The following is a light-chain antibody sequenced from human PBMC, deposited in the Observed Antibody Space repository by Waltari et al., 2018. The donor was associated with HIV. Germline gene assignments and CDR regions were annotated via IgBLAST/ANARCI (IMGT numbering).Light chain of an antibody. CDR3: QSFDSSLTTSGVI. V-gene: IGLV1-40*01. CDR2: ANI. CDR1: RSNIGAVYA. Sequence: QSVLTQPPSVSGAPGQRVTISCTGRRSNIGAVYAVPWYPQLPGTAPKLLIYANINRPSGVPDRFSGSKSGSSASLAITGLQAEDEAHYYCQSFDSSLTTSGVIFGGGTKLTVL. J-gene: IGLJ2*01.